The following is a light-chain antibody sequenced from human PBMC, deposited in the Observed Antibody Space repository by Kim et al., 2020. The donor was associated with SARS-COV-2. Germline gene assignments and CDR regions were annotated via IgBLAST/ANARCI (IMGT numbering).Light chain of an antibody. V-gene: IGKV1-27*01. CDR1: QDISNY. J-gene: IGKJ1*01. CDR2: AAS. Sequence: ASVGDRVTITCRASQDISNYLAWYQKKPGKIPRLMMYAASTLQSGVPSRFSGSGSGTHFTLTISGLLPEDFATYYCQKYNGAPRTFGQGTRVEIK. CDR3: QKYNGAPRT.